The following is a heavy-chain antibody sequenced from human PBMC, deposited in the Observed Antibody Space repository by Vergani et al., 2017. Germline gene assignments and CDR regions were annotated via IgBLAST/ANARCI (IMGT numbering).Heavy chain of an antibody. D-gene: IGHD6-13*01. J-gene: IGHJ4*02. V-gene: IGHV4-59*01. CDR3: VRGQQLAYYFDY. CDR1: GGSISSYY. Sequence: QVQLQESGPGLVKPSETLSLTCTVSGGSISSYYWSWIRQPPGKGLEWIGYIYYSGSTNYNPSLKSRVTISVDTSKNQLSLKLSSVTAADTAVYYCVRGQQLAYYFDYWGRGTLVTVSS. CDR2: IYYSGST.